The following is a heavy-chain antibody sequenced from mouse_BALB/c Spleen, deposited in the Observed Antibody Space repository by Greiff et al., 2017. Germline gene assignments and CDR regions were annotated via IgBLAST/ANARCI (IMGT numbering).Heavy chain of an antibody. CDR1: GFNIKDYY. CDR2: IDPENGDT. Sequence: VQLKQSGAELVRSGASVKLSCTASGFNIKDYYMHWVKQRPEQGLEWIGWIDPENGDTEYAPKFQGKATMTADTSSNTAYLQLSSLTSEDTAVYYCNGGYDGEFAYWGQGTLVTVSA. V-gene: IGHV14-4*02. J-gene: IGHJ3*01. D-gene: IGHD2-2*01. CDR3: NGGYDGEFAY.